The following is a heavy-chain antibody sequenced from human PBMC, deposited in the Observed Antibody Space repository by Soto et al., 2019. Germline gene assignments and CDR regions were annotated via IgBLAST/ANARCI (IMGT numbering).Heavy chain of an antibody. CDR2: ISGSGGST. Sequence: GGSLRLSCAAAGFTFSSYAMSWVRQAPGEGLEWVSAISGSGGSTYYADSVKGRFTLSRDNSKNTLYLQMNSLRAEDTAVYYCAKRGSSSLTGKNGMDVWGQGTTVTVSS. CDR1: GFTFSSYA. D-gene: IGHD6-6*01. V-gene: IGHV3-23*01. J-gene: IGHJ6*02. CDR3: AKRGSSSLTGKNGMDV.